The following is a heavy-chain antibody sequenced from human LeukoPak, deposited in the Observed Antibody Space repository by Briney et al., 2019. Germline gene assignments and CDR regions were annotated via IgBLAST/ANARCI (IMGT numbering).Heavy chain of an antibody. J-gene: IGHJ4*02. Sequence: SETLSLTCAVYGGSFSGYYWSWIRQPPGKGLEWIGEINHSGSSNYNPSLKSRVTISVDTSKNQFSLKLSSVTAADTAVYYCARGQYDYWGQGTLVTVSS. D-gene: IGHD4-11*01. CDR1: GGSFSGYY. CDR2: INHSGSS. V-gene: IGHV4-34*01. CDR3: ARGQYDY.